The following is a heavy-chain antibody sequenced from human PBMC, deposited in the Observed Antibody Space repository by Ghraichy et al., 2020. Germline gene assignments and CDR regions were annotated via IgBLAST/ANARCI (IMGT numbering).Heavy chain of an antibody. Sequence: ASVKVSCKASGYTFTGYYMHWVRQAPGQGLEWMGWINPNSGGTNYAQKFQGRVTMTRDTSISTAYMELSRLRSDDTAVYYCARNEEGDYDFWSGYYCYWGQGTLVTVSS. D-gene: IGHD3-3*01. CDR1: GYTFTGYY. CDR3: ARNEEGDYDFWSGYYCY. V-gene: IGHV1-2*02. CDR2: INPNSGGT. J-gene: IGHJ4*02.